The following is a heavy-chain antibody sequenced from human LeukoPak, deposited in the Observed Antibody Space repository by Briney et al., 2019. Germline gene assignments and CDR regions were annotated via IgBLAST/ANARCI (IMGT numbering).Heavy chain of an antibody. D-gene: IGHD6-13*01. Sequence: GGSLRLSCAASGFPFSSYAMTWVGQAPGKGLEWVSAIGATGGDLYYADSVKGRFTISRDNSKNTLYLQIHSLRAEDTAIYYCAKYLAAGKFYFDYWGQGTLVTVSS. V-gene: IGHV3-23*01. J-gene: IGHJ4*02. CDR2: IGATGGDL. CDR1: GFPFSSYA. CDR3: AKYLAAGKFYFDY.